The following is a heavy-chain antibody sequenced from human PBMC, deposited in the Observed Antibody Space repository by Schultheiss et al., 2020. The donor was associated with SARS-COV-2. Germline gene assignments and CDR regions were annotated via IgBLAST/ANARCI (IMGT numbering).Heavy chain of an antibody. V-gene: IGHV1-18*01. Sequence: ASVKVSCKASGYTFTSYDINWVRQAPGQGLEWMGWISAYNGNTNYAQKLQGRVTMTTDTSTSTAYMELRSLRSDDTAVYYCARANWNDGMVDYWGQGTLVTVSS. J-gene: IGHJ4*02. CDR3: ARANWNDGMVDY. CDR1: GYTFTSYD. CDR2: ISAYNGNT. D-gene: IGHD1-1*01.